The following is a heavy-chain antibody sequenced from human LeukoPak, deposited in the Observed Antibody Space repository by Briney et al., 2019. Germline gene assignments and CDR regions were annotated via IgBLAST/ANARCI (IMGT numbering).Heavy chain of an antibody. CDR2: ISGSGGST. D-gene: IGHD2-21*02. Sequence: GGSLRLSCAASGFTFSISWMTWVRQAPGKGLEWVSAISGSGGSTYYADSVKGRFTISRDNSKNTLYLQMNSLRAEDTTVYYCAKDLAQTYCGGDCYIAPFDYWGQGTLVTVSS. CDR3: AKDLAQTYCGGDCYIAPFDY. V-gene: IGHV3-23*01. CDR1: GFTFSISW. J-gene: IGHJ4*02.